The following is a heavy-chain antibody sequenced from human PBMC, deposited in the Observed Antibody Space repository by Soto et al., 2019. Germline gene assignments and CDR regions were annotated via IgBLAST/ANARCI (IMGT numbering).Heavy chain of an antibody. CDR3: AKDMYSSSSYYGMDV. D-gene: IGHD6-6*01. J-gene: IGHJ6*02. CDR2: ISAGGGST. Sequence: EVQLVESGGGLVQPGGSLRLSCAASGFTFSSYAKTWVRQAPGKGLEWVSVISAGGGSTFYAESVKGRFTSTRDNSKNTLYLQMNSLRAEDTAVYYCAKDMYSSSSYYGMDVWGQGTTVTASS. CDR1: GFTFSSYA. V-gene: IGHV3-23*04.